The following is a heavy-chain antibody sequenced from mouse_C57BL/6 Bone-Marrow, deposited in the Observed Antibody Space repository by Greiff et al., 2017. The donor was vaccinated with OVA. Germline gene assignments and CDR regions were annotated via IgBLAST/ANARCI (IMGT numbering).Heavy chain of an antibody. Sequence: EVQLQQSGPVLVKPGASVKMSCKASGYTFTDYYMNWVKQSHGKSLEWIGVINPSNGGTSYNQKFKGKATLTVDKSSSTAYMELNSLTSEDSAVYYCARSLTGTVFAYWGQGTLVTVSA. CDR2: INPSNGGT. D-gene: IGHD4-1*01. J-gene: IGHJ3*01. V-gene: IGHV1-19*01. CDR3: ARSLTGTVFAY. CDR1: GYTFTDYY.